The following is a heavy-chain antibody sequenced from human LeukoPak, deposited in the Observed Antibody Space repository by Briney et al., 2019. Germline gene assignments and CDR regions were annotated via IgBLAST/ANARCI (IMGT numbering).Heavy chain of an antibody. D-gene: IGHD3-9*01. CDR1: GGSISSSGYY. CDR3: ARADYDILTGYPSNWFDP. V-gene: IGHV4-39*07. CDR2: IYYSGST. Sequence: PSETLSLTCTVSGGSISSSGYYWGWIRQPPGKGLEWIGSIYYSGSTYYNPSLKSRVTISVDTSKNQFSLKLSSVTAADMAVYYCARADYDILTGYPSNWFDPWGQGTLVTVSS. J-gene: IGHJ5*02.